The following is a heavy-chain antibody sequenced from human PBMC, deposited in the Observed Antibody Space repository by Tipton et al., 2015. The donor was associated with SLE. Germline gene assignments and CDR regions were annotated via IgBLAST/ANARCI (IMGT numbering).Heavy chain of an antibody. CDR1: GGTFSSYA. D-gene: IGHD3-3*01. V-gene: IGHV1-18*01. CDR3: ARENDFWSGYAY. CDR2: ISAYNGNT. Sequence: QSGPEVKKPGSSVKVSCKASGGTFSSYAISWVRQAPGQGLEWMGWISAYNGNTNYAQKLQGRVTMTTDTSTSTAYMELRSLRSDDTAVYYCARENDFWSGYAYWGQGTLVTVSS. J-gene: IGHJ4*02.